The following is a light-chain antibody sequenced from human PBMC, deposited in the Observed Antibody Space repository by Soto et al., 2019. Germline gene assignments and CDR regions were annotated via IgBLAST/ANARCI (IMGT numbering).Light chain of an antibody. V-gene: IGKV3-20*01. J-gene: IGKJ1*01. CDR1: QSVSSSY. Sequence: EIVLTQSPGTLSLSPGERATLSCRASQSVSSSYFACYQQQPGQATLLIIYGASSRATGIPDRFSGSGSGTVFTLTISRLEPEYFALYYCQQYGSPPWTFGQGTKVEIK. CDR2: GAS. CDR3: QQYGSPPWT.